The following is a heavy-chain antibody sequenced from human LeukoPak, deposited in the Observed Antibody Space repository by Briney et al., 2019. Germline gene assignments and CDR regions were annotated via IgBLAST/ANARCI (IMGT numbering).Heavy chain of an antibody. CDR2: ISGSGGST. Sequence: GGSLRLSCAASGFTFSSYAMSWVRQAPGKGLEWVSAISGSGGSTYYADSVKGRFTISRDNSKNTLYLQVNSLRAEDTAVYYCAKDLTSRGYDSSGYFTPLDYWGQGTLVTVSS. D-gene: IGHD3-22*01. CDR1: GFTFSSYA. V-gene: IGHV3-23*01. J-gene: IGHJ4*02. CDR3: AKDLTSRGYDSSGYFTPLDY.